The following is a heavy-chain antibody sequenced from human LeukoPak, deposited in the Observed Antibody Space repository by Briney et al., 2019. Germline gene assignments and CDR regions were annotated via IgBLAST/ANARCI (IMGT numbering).Heavy chain of an antibody. V-gene: IGHV3-30-3*01. J-gene: IGHJ5*02. CDR2: ISYDGSNK. CDR3: ARDRDQLLLWANWFDP. Sequence: PGGSLRLSCAASGFTFSSYAMHWVRQAPGKGLEWVAVISYDGSNKYYADSVKGRFTISRDNSKNTLYLQMNSLRAEDTAVYYCARDRDQLLLWANWFDPWGQGTLVTVSS. D-gene: IGHD2-2*01. CDR1: GFTFSSYA.